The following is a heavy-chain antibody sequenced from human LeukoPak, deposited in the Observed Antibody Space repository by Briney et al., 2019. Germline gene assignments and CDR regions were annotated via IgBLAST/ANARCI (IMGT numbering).Heavy chain of an antibody. CDR1: GFTFSRYA. D-gene: IGHD3-3*02. Sequence: QPGGSLRLSCAASGFTFSRYAMHWVRQAPGKGLEHVSTISYNGDGTDYANSVKVRFTISRDNSKNTLSLQVGSLRPEDMAVYYCAREHFWSGYSYQDYYYYMDVWGKGTTVTVSS. CDR2: ISYNGDGT. CDR3: AREHFWSGYSYQDYYYYMDV. V-gene: IGHV3-64*01. J-gene: IGHJ6*03.